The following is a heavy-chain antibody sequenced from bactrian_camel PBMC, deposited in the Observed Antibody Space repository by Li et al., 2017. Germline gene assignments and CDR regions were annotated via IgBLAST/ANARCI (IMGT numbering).Heavy chain of an antibody. CDR2: IDSDGDT. Sequence: HVQLVESGGASVEVGGSLTLSCVASKKVQSMGWFRQVPGKAREGIAVIDSDGDTAYAESMKGRFTISVDNAKNTLYLQMNSLKPEDTAMYYCATGVYCANVLGPSEYDTWGQGTQVTVS. J-gene: IGHJ4*01. V-gene: IGHV3S53*01. CDR1: KKVQS. CDR3: ATGVYCANVLGPSEYDT. D-gene: IGHD3*01.